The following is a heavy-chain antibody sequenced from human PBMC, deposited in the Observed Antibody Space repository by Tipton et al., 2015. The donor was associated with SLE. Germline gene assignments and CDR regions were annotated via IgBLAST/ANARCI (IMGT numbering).Heavy chain of an antibody. V-gene: IGHV4-34*01. J-gene: IGHJ6*03. Sequence: TLSLTCAVYGGSFSGYYWSWIRQPPGKGLEWIGEINHSGSTNYNPSLKSRVTMSVDTSKNQFSLKLSSVTAADTSVYYCARTPEQLVRNYYYYYMDVWGKGTTVTVSS. CDR1: GGSFSGYY. CDR2: INHSGST. D-gene: IGHD6-13*01. CDR3: ARTPEQLVRNYYYYYMDV.